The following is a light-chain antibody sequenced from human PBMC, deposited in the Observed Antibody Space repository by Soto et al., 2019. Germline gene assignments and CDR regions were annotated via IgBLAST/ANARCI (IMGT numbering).Light chain of an antibody. J-gene: IGLJ3*02. CDR1: SSDVGGYNY. CDR3: SSFTTITTWV. V-gene: IGLV2-14*01. Sequence: QSALTQPASVSGSPGQSIIISCTGTSSDVGGYNYVSWYQQHPGRAPKLLIYEVSYRPSGVSNRFSGSKSGNTASLTISRLQTEDEADYYCSSFTTITTWVFGGGTKLTVL. CDR2: EVS.